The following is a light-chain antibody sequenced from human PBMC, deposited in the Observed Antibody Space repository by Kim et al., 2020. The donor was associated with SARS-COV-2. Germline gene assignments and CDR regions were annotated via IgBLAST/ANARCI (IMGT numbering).Light chain of an antibody. CDR3: QHRSNWPIT. Sequence: LSPGERATPSCRANQSIGLYLAWYQQKPGQAPRLLIYAASDRATGIPARFSGSGSGTDFTLTISSLEPEDFAVYYCQHRSNWPITFGQGTRLEIK. J-gene: IGKJ5*01. V-gene: IGKV3-11*01. CDR2: AAS. CDR1: QSIGLY.